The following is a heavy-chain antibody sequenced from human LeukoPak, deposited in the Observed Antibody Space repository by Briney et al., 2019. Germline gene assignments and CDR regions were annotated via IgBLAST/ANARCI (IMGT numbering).Heavy chain of an antibody. CDR2: IYTNGST. Sequence: SQTLSLTCTVSGGSISSGSYYWSWIRQPAGKGLEWIGRIYTNGSTNYNPSLKSRVTISVDTSKNQFSLKLSSVTAADTAVYYCTRDDDSSGYYLAGDYWGQGTLVTVSS. D-gene: IGHD3-22*01. V-gene: IGHV4-61*02. CDR1: GGSISSGSYY. CDR3: TRDDDSSGYYLAGDY. J-gene: IGHJ4*02.